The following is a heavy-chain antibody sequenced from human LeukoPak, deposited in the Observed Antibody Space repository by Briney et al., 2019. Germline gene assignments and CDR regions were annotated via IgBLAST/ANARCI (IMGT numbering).Heavy chain of an antibody. V-gene: IGHV4-39*01. CDR3: ARLPLLDFWSGYYNWYFDL. J-gene: IGHJ2*01. CDR1: GGSISSTYYY. CDR2: FHYSGSN. D-gene: IGHD3-3*01. Sequence: PSETLSLTCTVSGGSISSTYYYWGWIRQPPGKGLVWIGNFHYSGSNSYNPSLKSRVTISVDTSKNQFSLRLSSVTAADTAVYYCARLPLLDFWSGYYNWYFDLWGRGTLVTVSS.